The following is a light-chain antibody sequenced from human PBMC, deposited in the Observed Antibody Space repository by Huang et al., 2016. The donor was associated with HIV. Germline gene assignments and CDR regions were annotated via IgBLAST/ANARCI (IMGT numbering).Light chain of an antibody. CDR2: PAS. CDR1: QGISSY. CDR3: QQLNSYPRT. V-gene: IGKV1-9*01. Sequence: IQLTQSPSSLSASVGDRVTITCRASQGISSYLAWYQEKSGKAPKLLIYPASTLQIGVPSRFSGSGAGTDLTLTISSLQSEDFATYYCQQLNSYPRTFGQGTKVEIK. J-gene: IGKJ1*01.